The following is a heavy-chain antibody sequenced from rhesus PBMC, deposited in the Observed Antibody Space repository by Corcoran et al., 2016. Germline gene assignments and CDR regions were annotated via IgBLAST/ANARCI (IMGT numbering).Heavy chain of an antibody. CDR1: GLTCRACG. Sequence: EVQPVESGGGLVQPGGSLRLSCAGSGLTCRACGIYWVRKAPVEGLGWVAVISSDGSNKYFADSVKGRFTISRDNSNTILYLQMNNLKLEDTAVYYCTRFDVWGPGVRVTVSS. CDR2: ISSDGSNK. V-gene: IGHV3-54*02. J-gene: IGHJ5-1*01. CDR3: TRFDV.